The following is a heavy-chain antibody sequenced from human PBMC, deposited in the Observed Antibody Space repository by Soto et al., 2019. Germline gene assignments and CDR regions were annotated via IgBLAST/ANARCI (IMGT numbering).Heavy chain of an antibody. D-gene: IGHD3-10*01. V-gene: IGHV1-18*04. CDR3: ARDGQTTMVRGVRGGSYNYYGRAV. Sequence: QVQLVQSGAEVKKPGASVKVSCKASGYTFTSYGISWVRQAPGQGLEWMGWISTYNGNTNYAQKLQGRVTKTTNTATSTAYMGLRSLRSDDTAVYYCARDGQTTMVRGVRGGSYNYYGRAVWGQGTTVTVSS. CDR2: ISTYNGNT. CDR1: GYTFTSYG. J-gene: IGHJ6*02.